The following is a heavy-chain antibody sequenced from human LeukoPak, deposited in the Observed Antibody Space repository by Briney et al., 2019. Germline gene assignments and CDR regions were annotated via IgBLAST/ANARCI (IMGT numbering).Heavy chain of an antibody. J-gene: IGHJ4*02. V-gene: IGHV4-34*01. CDR3: VRDIAAAGGFDY. D-gene: IGHD6-13*01. CDR2: INNSGST. Sequence: SETLSLTCGVYGGSFSGYYWSWIRQPPGKGLEWIGEINNSGSTNYNPSLKSRVTISVDTSKNQFSLKLSYVTAADTAVYYCVRDIAAAGGFDYWGQGTLVTVSS. CDR1: GGSFSGYY.